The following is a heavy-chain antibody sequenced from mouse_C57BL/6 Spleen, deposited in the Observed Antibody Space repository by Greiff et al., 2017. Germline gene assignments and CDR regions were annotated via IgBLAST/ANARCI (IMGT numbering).Heavy chain of an antibody. CDR2: ISSGGSYT. V-gene: IGHV5-6*01. Sequence: EVKLQESGGDLVKPGGSLKLSCAASGFTFSSYGMSWVRQTPDKRLEWVATISSGGSYTYYPDSVKGRFTISRDNAKNTLDLQMSSLKSEDTAMYYGAAIRPFAYWGQGTLVTVSA. D-gene: IGHD3-2*02. CDR3: AAIRPFAY. CDR1: GFTFSSYG. J-gene: IGHJ3*01.